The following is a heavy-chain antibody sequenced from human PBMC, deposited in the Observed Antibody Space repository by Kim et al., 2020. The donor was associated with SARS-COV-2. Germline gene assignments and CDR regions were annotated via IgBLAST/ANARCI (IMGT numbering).Heavy chain of an antibody. V-gene: IGHV1-18*01. CDR3: ARDGIYSTNGVCYFRVYYYYGMDV. D-gene: IGHD2-8*01. CDR1: GYTFTSYG. J-gene: IGHJ6*02. Sequence: ASVKVSCKASGYTFTSYGISWVRQAPGQGLEWMGWISAYNGNTNYAQKLQGRVTMTTDTSTSTAYMELRSLRSDDTAVYYCARDGIYSTNGVCYFRVYYYYGMDVWGQGTTVTVSS. CDR2: ISAYNGNT.